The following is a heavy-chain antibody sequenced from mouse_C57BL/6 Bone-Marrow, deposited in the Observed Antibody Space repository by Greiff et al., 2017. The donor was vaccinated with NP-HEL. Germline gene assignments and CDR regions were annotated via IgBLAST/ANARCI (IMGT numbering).Heavy chain of an antibody. Sequence: VQLQQPGAALVKPGASVKVSCKASGYTFTSYWMHWVKQRPGQGLEWIGRIHPSDSDTNSNQKFQGKATLTVDKSSSTAYMQLSSLTSEDAAVYYCAIDGSSPFDYWGQGTTLTVSS. D-gene: IGHD1-1*01. J-gene: IGHJ2*01. CDR3: AIDGSSPFDY. CDR1: GYTFTSYW. V-gene: IGHV1-74*01. CDR2: IHPSDSDT.